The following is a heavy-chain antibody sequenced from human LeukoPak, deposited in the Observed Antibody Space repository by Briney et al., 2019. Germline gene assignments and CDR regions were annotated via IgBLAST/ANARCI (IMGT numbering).Heavy chain of an antibody. CDR2: ISSSGSAI. V-gene: IGHV3-48*03. CDR1: GFTFSSYE. CDR3: AGETDDFWSGYYKASFDY. Sequence: GGSLRLSCAASGFTFSSYEMNWVRQAPGKGLEWVSYISSSGSAIYYADSVKGRFTISRDNAKNSLYLQMSSLRAEDTAVYYCAGETDDFWSGYYKASFDYWGQGTLVTVSS. J-gene: IGHJ4*02. D-gene: IGHD3-3*01.